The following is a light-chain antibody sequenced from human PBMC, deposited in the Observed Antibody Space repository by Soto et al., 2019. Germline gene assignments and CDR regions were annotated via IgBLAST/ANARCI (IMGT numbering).Light chain of an antibody. CDR3: TSYVGSNIWV. Sequence: QSALTQPPSASGSPGQSVTISCTGTSSDVGAYKYVSWYQQYPGKAPKRMIYEVSKRPSGVPDRFSGSKSGNTASLTVSGLHAEDEADYYCTSYVGSNIWVFGGGTKLTVL. V-gene: IGLV2-8*01. J-gene: IGLJ3*02. CDR1: SSDVGAYKY. CDR2: EVS.